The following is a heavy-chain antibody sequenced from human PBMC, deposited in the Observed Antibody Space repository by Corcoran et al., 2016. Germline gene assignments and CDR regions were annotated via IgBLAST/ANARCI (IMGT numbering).Heavy chain of an antibody. CDR2: INPSGGST. Sequence: QVQLVQSGAEVKKPGASVKVSCKASGYTFTSYYMHWVRQAPGQGLEWLGIINPSGGSTSYAQKFQGRVTMTRDTSTSTVYMELSSLRAEDTAVYYCARGVTIVGVVDNWFDPWGQGTLVTVSS. CDR1: GYTFTSYY. V-gene: IGHV1-46*01. D-gene: IGHD3-3*01. J-gene: IGHJ5*02. CDR3: ARGVTIVGVVDNWFDP.